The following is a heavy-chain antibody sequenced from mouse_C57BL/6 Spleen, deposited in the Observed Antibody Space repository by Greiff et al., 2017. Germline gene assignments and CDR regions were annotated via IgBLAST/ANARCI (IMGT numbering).Heavy chain of an antibody. J-gene: IGHJ2*01. CDR2: IYPGNGDT. V-gene: IGHV1-12*01. CDR3: ARDLYDYVSFDY. Sequence: QVQLQQSGAELVRPGASVKMSCKASGYTFTSYNMPWVKQTPNQGLEWIGAIYPGNGDTSYNQKFKGKATLTVDKSSSTAYMQLISLTSEDSAVCSCARDLYDYVSFDYWGQGTTLTVAS. CDR1: GYTFTSYN. D-gene: IGHD2-4*01.